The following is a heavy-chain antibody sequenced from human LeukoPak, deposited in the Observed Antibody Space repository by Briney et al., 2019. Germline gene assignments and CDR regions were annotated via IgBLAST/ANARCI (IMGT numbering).Heavy chain of an antibody. J-gene: IGHJ4*02. CDR3: ARVPMTTVTTDDY. CDR1: GYSISSGYY. Sequence: TSETLSLTCTVSGYSISSGYYWGWIRQPPGKGLEWIGSIYHSGSTYYNPSLKSRVTISVDTSKNQFSLKLSSVTAADTAVYYCARVPMTTVTTDDYWGQGTLVTVSS. D-gene: IGHD4-11*01. V-gene: IGHV4-38-2*02. CDR2: IYHSGST.